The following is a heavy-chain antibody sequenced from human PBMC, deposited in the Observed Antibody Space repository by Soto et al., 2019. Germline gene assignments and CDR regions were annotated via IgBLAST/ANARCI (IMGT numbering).Heavy chain of an antibody. V-gene: IGHV3-30*03. CDR2: ISYDGSLQ. D-gene: IGHD5-18*01. CDR3: VSDRGYGHASVPYT. J-gene: IGHJ5*02. Sequence: QAQLVESGGGVVQPGRSLRLSCAASGFAFSSYGMHWVRQAPGTGLEWVAVISYDGSLQNYADPVKDRFTISRDNSKNMVLLQISSLRAEDTGVYYCVSDRGYGHASVPYTWGKGTLVSVSS. CDR1: GFAFSSYG.